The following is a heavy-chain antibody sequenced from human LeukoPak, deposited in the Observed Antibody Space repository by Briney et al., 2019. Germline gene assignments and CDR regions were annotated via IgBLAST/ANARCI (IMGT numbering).Heavy chain of an antibody. CDR1: GVSISSYY. Sequence: SETLSLTCTVSGVSISSYYWSWIRQPPGKGLEWIGYIYDSGNTNYKPSLKSRVTISVDTSKNQFSLTLGSVSATDTAVYYCVSPRGFSYGYFDYWGQGTLVTVSS. J-gene: IGHJ4*02. V-gene: IGHV4-59*08. CDR3: VSPRGFSYGYFDY. D-gene: IGHD5-18*01. CDR2: IYDSGNT.